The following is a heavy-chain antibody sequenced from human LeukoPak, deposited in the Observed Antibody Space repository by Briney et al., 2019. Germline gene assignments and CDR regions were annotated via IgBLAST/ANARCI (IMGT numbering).Heavy chain of an antibody. D-gene: IGHD5-12*01. Sequence: SVKVSCKASGFTFTSSAVQWVRQARGQRLEWIGWIVVGSGNTNYAQKFQVRVTITRDMSTSTAYMELSSLRSEDTAVYYCAAVGVATDYFDYWGQGTLVTVSS. CDR3: AAVGVATDYFDY. J-gene: IGHJ4*02. CDR1: GFTFTSSA. V-gene: IGHV1-58*01. CDR2: IVVGSGNT.